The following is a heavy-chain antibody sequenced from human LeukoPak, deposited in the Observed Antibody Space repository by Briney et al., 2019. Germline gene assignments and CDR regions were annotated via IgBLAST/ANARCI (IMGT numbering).Heavy chain of an antibody. CDR1: GGPFSGYY. V-gene: IGHV4-34*01. CDR2: INHSGST. D-gene: IGHD5-24*01. CDR3: ARDPMATAVN. Sequence: PSETLSLTCAVYGGPFSGYYWSWIRQPPGKGLEWIGEINHSGSTNYNPSLKSRVTISVDTSKNQFSLKLSSVTAADTAVYYCARDPMATAVNWGQGTLVTVSS. J-gene: IGHJ4*02.